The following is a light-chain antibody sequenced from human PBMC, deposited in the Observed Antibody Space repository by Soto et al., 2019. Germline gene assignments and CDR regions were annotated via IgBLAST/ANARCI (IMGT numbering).Light chain of an antibody. V-gene: IGKV3-20*01. CDR3: QKYNSAPFT. Sequence: EIVLTQSPGTLSLSPGERATLSCRASQSVSSSYLAWFQQKPGQAPRLLIYAASYRDTGIPDRFSGSGSGTDFTLTISRLEPEDFATYYCQKYNSAPFTFGPGTKVDIK. CDR2: AAS. J-gene: IGKJ3*01. CDR1: QSVSSSY.